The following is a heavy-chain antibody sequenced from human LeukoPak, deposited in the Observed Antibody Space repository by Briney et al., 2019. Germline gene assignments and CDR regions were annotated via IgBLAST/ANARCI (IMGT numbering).Heavy chain of an antibody. CDR1: GFTFGSYS. J-gene: IGHJ3*02. CDR3: ARIRSGYYPLSNAFDI. CDR2: ISSSSSYI. D-gene: IGHD3-22*01. V-gene: IGHV3-21*04. Sequence: GGSLRLSCAASGFTFGSYSMNWVRQAPGKGLEWVSSISSSSSYIYYADSVKGRFTISRDNAKNSLFLQMNSLRVEGTAVYYCARIRSGYYPLSNAFDIWGQGTMVTVSS.